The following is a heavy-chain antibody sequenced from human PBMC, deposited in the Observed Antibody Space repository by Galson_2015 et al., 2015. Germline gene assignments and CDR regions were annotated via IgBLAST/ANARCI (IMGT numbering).Heavy chain of an antibody. Sequence: SVKVSCKASGYTFTSYDINWVRQATGQGLEWMGWMNPNSGNTGYAQKFQGRVTMTRNTSISTAYMELSSLRSEDTAVYYCARAPGYCSGGSCHDAFDIWGQGTMVTVSS. D-gene: IGHD2-15*01. CDR1: GYTFTSYD. CDR3: ARAPGYCSGGSCHDAFDI. J-gene: IGHJ3*02. V-gene: IGHV1-8*01. CDR2: MNPNSGNT.